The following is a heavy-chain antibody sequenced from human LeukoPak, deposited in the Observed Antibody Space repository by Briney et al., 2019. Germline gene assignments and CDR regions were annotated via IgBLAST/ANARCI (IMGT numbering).Heavy chain of an antibody. CDR2: IYTNGNT. CDR1: GGSISSYF. D-gene: IGHD6-19*01. CDR3: ARDRSGSSSFDP. Sequence: SETLSLTCTVSGGSISSYFWAWIRQPAGKGLEWIGRIYTNGNTDYNPSLESRVTVSVDTSKNQFSLRLSSVTAADTAVYYCARDRSGSSSFDPWGQGTLVTVSS. J-gene: IGHJ5*02. V-gene: IGHV4-4*07.